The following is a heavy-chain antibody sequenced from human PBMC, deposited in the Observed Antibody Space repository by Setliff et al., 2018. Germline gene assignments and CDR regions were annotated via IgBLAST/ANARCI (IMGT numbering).Heavy chain of an antibody. D-gene: IGHD5-18*01. CDR2: IYYSGST. CDR1: GGSISSHY. Sequence: PSETLSLTCTVSGGSISSHYWSWIRQPPGKGLEWIGYIYYSGSTSYNPSLKSRVTISVDTSKNQFSLKLSSVTAADTAVYYCARDNVDTAMGLSYYYYYYMDVWGKGTTVTVSS. J-gene: IGHJ6*03. V-gene: IGHV4-59*11. CDR3: ARDNVDTAMGLSYYYYYYMDV.